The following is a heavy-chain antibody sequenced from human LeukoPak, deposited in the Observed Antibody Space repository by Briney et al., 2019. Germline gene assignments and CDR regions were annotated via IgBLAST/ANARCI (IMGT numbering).Heavy chain of an antibody. CDR3: ARVEPPDGLLNFDY. J-gene: IGHJ4*02. D-gene: IGHD3-9*01. CDR1: GYTFTCYY. Sequence: ASVKVSCKASGYTFTCYYMHWVRQAPGQGLEWMGWINPNSGGTNYAQKFQGRVTMTRDTSISTAYMELSRLRSDDTAVYYCARVEPPDGLLNFDYWGQGTLVTVSS. V-gene: IGHV1-2*02. CDR2: INPNSGGT.